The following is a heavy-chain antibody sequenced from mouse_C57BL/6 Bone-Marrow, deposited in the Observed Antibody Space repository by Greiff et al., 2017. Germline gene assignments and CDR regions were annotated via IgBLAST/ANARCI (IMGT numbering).Heavy chain of an antibody. D-gene: IGHD1-2*01. J-gene: IGHJ2*01. Sequence: QVQLQQSGAELVRPGASVTLSCKASGYTFTDYEMHWVKQTPVHGLEWIGAIDPENGGTAYNQKFKGKAILTADKSSSTAYMELRSLTSEDCAVDYCTRSKGREDYGYLRGQGNTLPVSS. CDR3: TRSKGREDYGYL. CDR2: IDPENGGT. CDR1: GYTFTDYE. V-gene: IGHV1-15*01.